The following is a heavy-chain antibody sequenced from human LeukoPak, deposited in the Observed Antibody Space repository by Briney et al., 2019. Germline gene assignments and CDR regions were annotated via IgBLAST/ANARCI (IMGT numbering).Heavy chain of an antibody. D-gene: IGHD2-2*01. CDR3: AKDGCPSCYFVYYYYGMDV. CDR2: ISGSGGIA. CDR1: GLTFSTSA. J-gene: IGHJ6*02. Sequence: GGSLRLSCAASGLTFSTSAMSWVRQAPGKGLEWVSSISGSGGIAYYADSVKGRFTTSRDNSNNTLSLQMSGLRVEDTAVYYCAKDGCPSCYFVYYYYGMDVWGQGTTVTVSS. V-gene: IGHV3-23*01.